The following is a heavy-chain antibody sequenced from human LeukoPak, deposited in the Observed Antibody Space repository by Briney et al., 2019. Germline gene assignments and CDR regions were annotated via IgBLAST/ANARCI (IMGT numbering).Heavy chain of an antibody. CDR3: ARGTYSGTYYAWYYFDY. J-gene: IGHJ4*02. D-gene: IGHD1-26*01. V-gene: IGHV3-11*01. CDR1: GFTFSGYY. CDR2: ISSSGSTI. Sequence: GGSLRLSCAASGFTFSGYYMSWIRQAPGKGLEWVSYISSSGSTIYYADSVKGRFTISRDNAKNSLSLQMNSLRAEDTAVYYCARGTYSGTYYAWYYFDYWGQGTLVTVSS.